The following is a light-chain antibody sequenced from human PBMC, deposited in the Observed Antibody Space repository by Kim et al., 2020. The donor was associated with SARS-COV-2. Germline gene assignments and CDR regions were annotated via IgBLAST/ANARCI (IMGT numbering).Light chain of an antibody. CDR3: QVWDSSNDHMV. CDR1: NIGSKS. CDR2: YDS. V-gene: IGLV3-21*04. Sequence: SYELTQPPSVSVAPGKTARITCGGNNIGSKSVHWYQHKPGQAPVLVISYDSDRPSGIPERFSGSNSGNTATLTISRVEAGDEADYNCQVWDSSNDHMVFGGGTKLTVL. J-gene: IGLJ2*01.